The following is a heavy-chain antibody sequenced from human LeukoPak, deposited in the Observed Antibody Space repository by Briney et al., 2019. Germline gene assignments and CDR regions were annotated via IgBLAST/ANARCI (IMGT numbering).Heavy chain of an antibody. D-gene: IGHD1-26*01. V-gene: IGHV4-34*01. CDR2: INHRGST. CDR3: ARGSDIVGAGIGYWFDP. J-gene: IGHJ5*02. CDR1: GGSFSGYY. Sequence: PSETPSLTCAVYGGSFSGYYWSWIRQPPGKGLEWIGEINHRGSTNYNPSLKSRVTISVDTSKNQFSLKLSSVTAADTAVYYCARGSDIVGAGIGYWFDPWGQGTLVTVSS.